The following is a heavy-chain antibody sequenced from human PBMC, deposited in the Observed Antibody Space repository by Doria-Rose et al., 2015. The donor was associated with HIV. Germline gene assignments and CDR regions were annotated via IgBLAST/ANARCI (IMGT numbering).Heavy chain of an antibody. CDR3: ARYCGDGSCPVLDAFDI. J-gene: IGHJ3*02. CDR2: INHNGST. D-gene: IGHD2-15*01. CDR1: VGSFSGYY. Sequence: VQLQQWGAGLLKPSETLSLTCAVYVGSFSGYYWSWIRQPPGKGLEWIGEINHNGSTTYNPSLKSRVTMSVDTSKNQFSLKLSSVAAADTAVYYCARYCGDGSCPVLDAFDIWGQGTRVTVSS. V-gene: IGHV4-34*01.